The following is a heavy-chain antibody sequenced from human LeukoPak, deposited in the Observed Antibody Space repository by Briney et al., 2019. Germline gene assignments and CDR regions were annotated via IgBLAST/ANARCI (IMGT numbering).Heavy chain of an antibody. CDR2: IKQDESEK. Sequence: GGSLRLSCAASGFTFSSYWMSWVRQAPGKGLEWVANIKQDESEKSYVDSGKGRFTISRDNAKNSLYLQMNSLRAEDTAVYYCARRALSSGYYPQFDYWGQGTLVAVSS. J-gene: IGHJ4*02. CDR1: GFTFSSYW. D-gene: IGHD3-22*01. V-gene: IGHV3-7*01. CDR3: ARRALSSGYYPQFDY.